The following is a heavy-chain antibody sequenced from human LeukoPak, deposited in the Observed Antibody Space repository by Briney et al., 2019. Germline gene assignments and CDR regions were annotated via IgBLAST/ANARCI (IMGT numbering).Heavy chain of an antibody. J-gene: IGHJ3*02. CDR1: GFTFSDYD. CDR3: ASSDCGGDCYYDAFDI. D-gene: IGHD2-21*02. V-gene: IGHV3-11*01. CDR2: ISSSGSTI. Sequence: GGSLRLSCAASGFTFSDYDMSWIRQAPGKGLEWVSYISSSGSTIYYADSVKGRFTISRDNAKNSLYLQMNSLRAEDTAVYYCASSDCGGDCYYDAFDIWGQGTMVTVSS.